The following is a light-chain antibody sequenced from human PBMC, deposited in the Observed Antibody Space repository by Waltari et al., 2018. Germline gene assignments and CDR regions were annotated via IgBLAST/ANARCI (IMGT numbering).Light chain of an antibody. CDR1: QSVNNK. V-gene: IGKV3-15*01. CDR2: DAS. Sequence: TLSCRASQSVNNKLAWYQQKPGQAPRLLIYDASTRATGIPTSFSGSGSGTEFTITISSLQSEDFAVYYCQQYSDWPLTFGGGTKVEIK. J-gene: IGKJ4*01. CDR3: QQYSDWPLT.